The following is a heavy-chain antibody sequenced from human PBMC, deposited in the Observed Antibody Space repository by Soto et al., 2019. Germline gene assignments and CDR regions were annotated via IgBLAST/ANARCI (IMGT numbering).Heavy chain of an antibody. D-gene: IGHD6-19*01. V-gene: IGHV4-59*11. Sequence: QVQLQESGPGLVKPSETLSLTCTVSGGSMSSQYWGWIRQPPGKGLEWIGYIYNSGSTNYNPSLKSRVTISVDTSKNQFSLKLSSVTAADTAVYYCARGGSAWSNDYWGQGALVTVSS. J-gene: IGHJ4*02. CDR2: IYNSGST. CDR3: ARGGSAWSNDY. CDR1: GGSMSSQY.